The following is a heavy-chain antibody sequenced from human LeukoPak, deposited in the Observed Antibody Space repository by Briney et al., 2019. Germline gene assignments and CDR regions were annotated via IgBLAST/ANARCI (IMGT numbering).Heavy chain of an antibody. Sequence: GGSLRLSCAASGFTLSSYGMNWVRQAPGKGLEWVAVASHDEVGKQFADSVKGRFTLSRDNSRDSVHLQMNRLRDEDTGVYFCAKDRGYGEHEPFESWGQGSLVTVSS. CDR1: GFTLSSYG. CDR2: ASHDEVGK. J-gene: IGHJ4*02. V-gene: IGHV3-30*18. D-gene: IGHD4-17*01. CDR3: AKDRGYGEHEPFES.